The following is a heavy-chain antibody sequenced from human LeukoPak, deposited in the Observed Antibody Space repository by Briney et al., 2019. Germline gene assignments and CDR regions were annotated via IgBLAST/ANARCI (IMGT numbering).Heavy chain of an antibody. CDR2: IIPIFGTA. Sequence: SVKVSCKASGGTFSSYAISWVRQAPGQGLEWMGGIIPIFGTANYAQKFQGRVTITADESSSTAYMELSSLRSEDTAVYYCASLDIVVVPAAETADYWGQGTLVTVSS. V-gene: IGHV1-69*13. J-gene: IGHJ4*02. D-gene: IGHD2-2*01. CDR1: GGTFSSYA. CDR3: ASLDIVVVPAAETADY.